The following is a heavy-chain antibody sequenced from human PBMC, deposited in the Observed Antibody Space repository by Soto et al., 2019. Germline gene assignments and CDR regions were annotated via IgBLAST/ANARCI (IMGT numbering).Heavy chain of an antibody. D-gene: IGHD2-21*02. J-gene: IGHJ5*02. CDR2: INIDGSST. Sequence: PGGSLRLSCAASGFTFSSYWMHWVRQAPGKGLVWVSHINIDGSSTSYADSVKGRFTISRDNAKNTLYLQMNSLRAEDTALYYCAKSLFYGDYNWLDPWGQGTLVTSPQ. CDR1: GFTFSSYW. CDR3: AKSLFYGDYNWLDP. V-gene: IGHV3-74*01.